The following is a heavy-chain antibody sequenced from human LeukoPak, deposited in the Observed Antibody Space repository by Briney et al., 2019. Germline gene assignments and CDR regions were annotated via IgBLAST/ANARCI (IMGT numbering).Heavy chain of an antibody. CDR1: GGSISGYY. Sequence: SETLSFNCAVDGGSISGYYWSWLRQPPGKGLEWIGEINHSGSTNYNTSLKSRVTISVETSKNQFSLKLSSVTAADTAVYYCARQFYTVTTGRYYYYYYYMDVWGKGTTVTISS. CDR2: INHSGST. D-gene: IGHD4-17*01. CDR3: ARQFYTVTTGRYYYYYYYMDV. V-gene: IGHV4-34*01. J-gene: IGHJ6*03.